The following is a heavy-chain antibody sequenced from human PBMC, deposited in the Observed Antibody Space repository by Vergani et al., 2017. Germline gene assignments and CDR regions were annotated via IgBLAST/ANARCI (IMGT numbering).Heavy chain of an antibody. Sequence: EVQLLESGGGLVQPGGSLRLSCAASGFTFSSYAMSWVRQAPGKGLEWVSAISGSGGSTYYAASVKGRFTISRDNSKNTLYLQMNSLRAEDTAVYYCAKFIVMVVAATRSNYYYGMDVWGQGTTVTVSS. CDR2: ISGSGGST. D-gene: IGHD2-15*01. CDR1: GFTFSSYA. CDR3: AKFIVMVVAATRSNYYYGMDV. J-gene: IGHJ6*02. V-gene: IGHV3-23*01.